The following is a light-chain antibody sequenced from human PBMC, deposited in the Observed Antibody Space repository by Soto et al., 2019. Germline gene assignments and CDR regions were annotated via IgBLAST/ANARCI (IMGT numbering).Light chain of an antibody. CDR1: SGSIASNY. CDR3: QSYDSSNHVV. V-gene: IGLV6-57*02. Sequence: NFMLTQPHSVSASPGKTITISCTGSSGSIASNYVQWYQQRPGSAPTTVIYEDDQRPSGVPDRFSASIDSSSNSASLIIYGLKTEDGADYYCQSYDSSNHVVFGGGTKLTVL. J-gene: IGLJ2*01. CDR2: EDD.